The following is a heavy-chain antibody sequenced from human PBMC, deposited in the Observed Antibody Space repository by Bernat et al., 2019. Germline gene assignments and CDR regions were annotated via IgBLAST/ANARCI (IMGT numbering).Heavy chain of an antibody. D-gene: IGHD1-26*01. V-gene: IGHV4-39*01. CDR1: GGSISSSSYY. J-gene: IGHJ5*01. CDR3: AKTMRTSGRYSSTDS. CDR2: IYYGGST. Sequence: QLQLQESGPGLVKPSETLSLTCIVSGGSISSSSYYWGWVRQPPGKGLEWIGNIYYGGSTYYNPSLESRVTIFADTSKNQVSLKLSSVTAADTAVYYCAKTMRTSGRYSSTDSWGQGTLVTVSS.